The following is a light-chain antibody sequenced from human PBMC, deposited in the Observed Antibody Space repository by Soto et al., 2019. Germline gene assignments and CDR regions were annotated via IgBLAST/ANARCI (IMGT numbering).Light chain of an antibody. CDR3: QQSYTTPPFT. CDR1: QSISDS. J-gene: IGKJ3*01. Sequence: DIQMTQSPSSLSASVGDRVTITCRASQSISDSLNWYQRKPGKAPRLLIYAASTLQSGVPSRFSGSGSGTDFTLTISSLQPEDFATYYCQQSYTTPPFTFGPGTKVDLK. CDR2: AAS. V-gene: IGKV1-39*01.